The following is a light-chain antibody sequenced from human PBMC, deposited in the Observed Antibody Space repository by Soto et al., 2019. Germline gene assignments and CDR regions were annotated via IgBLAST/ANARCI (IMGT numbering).Light chain of an antibody. CDR2: QDH. CDR3: QAWDSSAAS. V-gene: IGLV3-1*01. J-gene: IGLJ2*01. CDR1: KLGDKY. Sequence: SYELTQPPSVSVSPGQTASITCSGDKLGDKYASWYQQKPGQSPVLVIYQDHKRPSGIPERFSGSISGNTATLTISGIQATDEGDYYCQAWDSSAASFGGGTKVTVL.